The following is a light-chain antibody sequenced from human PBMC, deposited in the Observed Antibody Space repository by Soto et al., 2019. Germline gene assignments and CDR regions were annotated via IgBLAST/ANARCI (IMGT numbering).Light chain of an antibody. J-gene: IGKJ2*01. Sequence: IVVTQSPCTLSLSPGARATLTFRASQSVSILDLAWYQQKPGQAPRLLIYGASSRATDIPARFSGSGSGTDFTLTISRLEPEDFAVYYCQQYGNSRYTFGQGTKLEIK. V-gene: IGKV3-20*01. CDR1: QSVSILD. CDR3: QQYGNSRYT. CDR2: GAS.